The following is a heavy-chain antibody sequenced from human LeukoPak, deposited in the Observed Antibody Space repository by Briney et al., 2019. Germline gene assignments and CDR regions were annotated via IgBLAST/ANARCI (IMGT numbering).Heavy chain of an antibody. Sequence: SQTLSLTCAISGESVSSTGASWNWIRQSPSRGLEWLGRTYYRSKWYYEYALSVQSRIIVAPDTSKNQFSLQLNPVAPEDTALYYCVRGNYNFDYWGQGSLVTVSS. CDR3: VRGNYNFDY. J-gene: IGHJ4*02. V-gene: IGHV6-1*01. CDR2: TYYRSKWYY. CDR1: GESVSSTGAS. D-gene: IGHD5-24*01.